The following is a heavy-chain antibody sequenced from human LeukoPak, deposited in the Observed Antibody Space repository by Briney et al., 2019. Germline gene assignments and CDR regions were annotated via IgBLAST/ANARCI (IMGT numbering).Heavy chain of an antibody. J-gene: IGHJ6*03. CDR2: IIPIFGTA. CDR1: GGTFSCYA. D-gene: IGHD3-10*01. V-gene: IGHV1-69*05. CDR3: ARGILRGSYYYYYMDV. Sequence: APVKVSCKASGGTFSCYAISWVRQAPGQGLEWMGGIIPIFGTANYAQKFQGRVTITTDESTSTAYMELSSLRSEDTAVYYCARGILRGSYYYYYMDVWGKGTTVTVSS.